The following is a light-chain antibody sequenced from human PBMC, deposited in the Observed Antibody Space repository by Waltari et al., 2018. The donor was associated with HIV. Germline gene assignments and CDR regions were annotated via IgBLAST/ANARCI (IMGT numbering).Light chain of an antibody. CDR3: QQYNAFWT. CDR1: QSIVAW. V-gene: IGKV1-5*03. Sequence: DIQVTQSPSTLSASVGDRVTITCRASQSIVAWLAWYQQKPGKAPKLLSYKASSLQSGVPSRFSGSGSGTEFTLTINGLQPDDFATYYCQQYNAFWTFGQGTKVEIK. CDR2: KAS. J-gene: IGKJ1*01.